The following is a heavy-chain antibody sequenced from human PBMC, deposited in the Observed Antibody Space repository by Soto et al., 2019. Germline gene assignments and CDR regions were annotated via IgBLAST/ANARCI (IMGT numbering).Heavy chain of an antibody. J-gene: IGHJ5*02. D-gene: IGHD3-22*01. V-gene: IGHV3-48*03. CDR2: ISSSGSTI. CDR1: GFTFSSSE. Sequence: PGGSLRLSCAASGFTFSSSEMNWVRQAPGKGLEWVSYISSSGSTIYYADSVKGRFTISRDNAKNSLYLQMNSLRAEDTAVYYCARDRRTYYYDSSGYYYRYNWFDPWGQGTLVTVSS. CDR3: ARDRRTYYYDSSGYYYRYNWFDP.